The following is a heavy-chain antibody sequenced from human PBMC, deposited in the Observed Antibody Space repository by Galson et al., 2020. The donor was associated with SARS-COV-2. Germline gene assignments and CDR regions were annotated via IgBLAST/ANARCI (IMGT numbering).Heavy chain of an antibody. Sequence: SGPTLVKPTQTLTLTCTFSGFSLSTSGMCVSWIRQPPGKALEWLARIDWDEDKYYSTSLKTRLTISKDTSKNQVVLTMTNMDPVDTATYYCGRTGGSRWHDAFDIWGQGTIVTVSS. CDR2: IDWDEDK. J-gene: IGHJ3*02. CDR3: GRTGGSRWHDAFDI. V-gene: IGHV2-70*11. D-gene: IGHD6-13*01. CDR1: GFSLSTSGMC.